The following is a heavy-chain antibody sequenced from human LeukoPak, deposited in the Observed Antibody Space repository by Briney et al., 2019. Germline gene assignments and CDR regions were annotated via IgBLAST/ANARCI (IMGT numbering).Heavy chain of an antibody. Sequence: ASVTVSCKASGYTFTSYDINWVRQAPGQGLEWMGWMNPNSGNTDYAQKFQGRVTMTRNTSISTAYMELSSLRSEDTAVYYCARGPFHIVVVPAHGMDVWGQGTTVTVSS. CDR3: ARGPFHIVVVPAHGMDV. D-gene: IGHD2-2*01. V-gene: IGHV1-8*01. CDR2: MNPNSGNT. J-gene: IGHJ6*02. CDR1: GYTFTSYD.